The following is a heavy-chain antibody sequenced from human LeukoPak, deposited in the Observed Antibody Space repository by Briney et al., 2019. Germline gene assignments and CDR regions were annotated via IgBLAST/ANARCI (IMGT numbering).Heavy chain of an antibody. J-gene: IGHJ4*02. V-gene: IGHV3-30*18. CDR1: GFTFSSYG. D-gene: IGHD3-10*01. CDR2: ISYDGSNK. Sequence: PGGSLRLSCAASGFTFSSYGMHWVRQAPGKGLEWVAVISYDGSNKYYADSVKGRFTISRDNSKNTLCLQMNSLRAEDTAVYYCAKDRMVRGVMDYWGQGTLVTVSS. CDR3: AKDRMVRGVMDY.